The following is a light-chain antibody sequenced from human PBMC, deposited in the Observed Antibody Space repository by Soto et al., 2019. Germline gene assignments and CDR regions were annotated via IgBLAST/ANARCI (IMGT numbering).Light chain of an antibody. CDR2: EGS. CDR1: SSDVGSYNL. V-gene: IGLV2-23*01. J-gene: IGLJ1*01. Sequence: QSALTQPASVSGSPGQSITISCTGTSSDVGSYNLVSWYQQHPGKAPKLMIYEGSKRPSGVSNRCSGSKSGNTASLTISGLLAEDEADYYCCSYAGSSTLYVCGTGTKVTVL. CDR3: CSYAGSSTLYV.